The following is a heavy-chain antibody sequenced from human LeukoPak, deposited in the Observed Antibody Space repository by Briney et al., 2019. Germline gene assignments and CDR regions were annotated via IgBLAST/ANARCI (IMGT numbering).Heavy chain of an antibody. Sequence: GGSLRLSCAASGFTVSSNYMSWVRQAPGKGLEWVSVIYSGGSTYYADSVKGRFTISRDNSKNTLYLQMNSLRAEDTAVYYCARSCRGWYEGVIDYWGQGTLVTVSS. CDR1: GFTVSSNY. CDR2: IYSGGST. V-gene: IGHV3-66*01. CDR3: ARSCRGWYEGVIDY. J-gene: IGHJ4*02. D-gene: IGHD6-19*01.